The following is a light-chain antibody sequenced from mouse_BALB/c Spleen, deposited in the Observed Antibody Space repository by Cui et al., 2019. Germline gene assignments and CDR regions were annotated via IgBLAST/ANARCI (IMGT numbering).Light chain of an antibody. CDR2: DTS. CDR1: SSVSY. V-gene: IGKV4-55*01. Sequence: QIVLTQSPAIMSAPPGEKVTMTRSASSSVSYTYWYQQKPGYSPRLLIYDTSNLASGVPVRFSGSGSGTSHSLTISRMEAEDAATYYCQQWSSYPRTFGGGTKLEIK. J-gene: IGKJ1*01. CDR3: QQWSSYPRT.